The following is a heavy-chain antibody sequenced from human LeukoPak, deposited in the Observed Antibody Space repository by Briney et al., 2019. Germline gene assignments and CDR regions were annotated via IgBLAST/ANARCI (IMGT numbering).Heavy chain of an antibody. CDR3: ARGLGGYTSSQAY. CDR2: INTDGSST. CDR1: EFSVGSNY. V-gene: IGHV3-74*01. D-gene: IGHD6-13*01. J-gene: IGHJ4*02. Sequence: GGSLRLSCAASEFSVGSNYMTWVRQAPGKGLVWVSRINTDGSSTNYADSVKGRFTISRDNAKNTLYLQMNSLRAEDTAVYYCARGLGGYTSSQAYWGQGTLVTVSS.